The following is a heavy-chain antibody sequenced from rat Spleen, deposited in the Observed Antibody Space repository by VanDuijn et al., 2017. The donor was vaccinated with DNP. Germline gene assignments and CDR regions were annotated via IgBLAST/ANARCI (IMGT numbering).Heavy chain of an antibody. CDR3: ARWPGYNPPYAMDA. CDR2: ISYSGST. CDR1: AYSITTHY. J-gene: IGHJ4*01. Sequence: EVQLQESGPGLVKPSQSLSLTCSVTAYSITTHYWGWIRKFPGNKMEWVGHISYSGSTSYNPSLKSRISITRDTSKNQFFLQVNSVTTEDTATYYCARWPGYNPPYAMDAWGQGTSVTVSS. D-gene: IGHD1-4*01. V-gene: IGHV3-1*01.